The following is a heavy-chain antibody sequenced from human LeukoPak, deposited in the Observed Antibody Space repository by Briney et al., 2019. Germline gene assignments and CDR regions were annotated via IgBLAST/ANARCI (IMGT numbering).Heavy chain of an antibody. Sequence: ASVKVSCKASGYTFTSYDINWVRQATGQGLEWMGWMNPNSGNTDYAQKLQGRVTMTTDTSTSTAYMELRSLRSDDTAVYHCARGPDYSSAAYFDYWGQGTLVTVSS. CDR3: ARGPDYSSAAYFDY. CDR1: GYTFTSYD. D-gene: IGHD4-11*01. CDR2: MNPNSGNT. V-gene: IGHV1-8*01. J-gene: IGHJ4*02.